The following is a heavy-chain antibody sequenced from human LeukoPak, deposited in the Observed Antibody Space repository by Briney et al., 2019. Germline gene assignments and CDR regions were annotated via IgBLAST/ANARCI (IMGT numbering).Heavy chain of an antibody. CDR1: GFTFRTHW. D-gene: IGHD5-24*01. CDR2: IKQDESEK. J-gene: IGHJ4*02. Sequence: GGSLRLSCAASGFTFRTHWMSWVRQAPGKGLEWVANIKQDESEKYFVDSVKGRFTISRDNAKNSLYLQMNSLRAEDTAVYYCATGAEYRDSWLDYWGQGTLVTVSS. CDR3: ATGAEYRDSWLDY. V-gene: IGHV3-7*01.